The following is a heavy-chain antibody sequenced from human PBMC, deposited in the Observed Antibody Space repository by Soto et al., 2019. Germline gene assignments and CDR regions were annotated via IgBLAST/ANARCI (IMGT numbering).Heavy chain of an antibody. D-gene: IGHD6-25*01. Sequence: QVQLVQSGAEVKKPGASVKVSCKASGYTFTSYYMHWVRQAPGQGLEWMGVIIPTVGRTTYAPNFQGRLTLTRDMSTSTVYMELSSLRPEDTAVYFCARWNSSGYMDYWGQGTLVTVSS. CDR2: IIPTVGRT. CDR3: ARWNSSGYMDY. V-gene: IGHV1-46*01. CDR1: GYTFTSYY. J-gene: IGHJ4*02.